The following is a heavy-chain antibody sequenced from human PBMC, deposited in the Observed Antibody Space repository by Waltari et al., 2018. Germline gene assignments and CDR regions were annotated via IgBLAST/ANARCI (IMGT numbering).Heavy chain of an antibody. CDR1: AASIISNY. D-gene: IGHD6-19*01. V-gene: IGHV4-59*01. Sequence: QLQLQESGPGLVKPSATLSPTCTDPAASIISNYLGWIRQRPGKGLEWIGYIYYSGSTNYNPSLKSRVTISVDTSKNQFSLKLSSVTAADTAVYYCAREKAVAGTDAFDIWGQGTMVTVSS. J-gene: IGHJ3*02. CDR3: AREKAVAGTDAFDI. CDR2: IYYSGST.